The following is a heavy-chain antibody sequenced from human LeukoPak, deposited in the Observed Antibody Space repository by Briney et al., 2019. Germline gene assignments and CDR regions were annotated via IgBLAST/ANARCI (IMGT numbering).Heavy chain of an antibody. CDR2: IIPIFGTA. J-gene: IGHJ4*02. CDR1: GGTFSSYA. Sequence: GASVKVSCKGSGGTFSSYAISWVRQAPGQGLEWMGGIIPIFGTANYAQKFQGRVTITADKSTSTAYMELSSLRSEDTAVYYCASPIAAAGTLFNYWGQGTLVTVSS. V-gene: IGHV1-69*06. D-gene: IGHD6-13*01. CDR3: ASPIAAAGTLFNY.